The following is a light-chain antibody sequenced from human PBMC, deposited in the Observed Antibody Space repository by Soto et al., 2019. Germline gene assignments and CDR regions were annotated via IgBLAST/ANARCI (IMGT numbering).Light chain of an antibody. J-gene: IGLJ2*01. CDR1: SSDVGSYNR. CDR2: EVS. V-gene: IGLV2-18*02. CDR3: SSYTSSGTLV. Sequence: ALTQPPSVSGSPGQSVTISCTGTSSDVGSYNRVSWYQQPPGTAPKLMIYEVSNRPSGVPDRFSGSKSGNTASLTISGLQAEDEADYSGSSYTSSGTLVFGGGTQLTVL.